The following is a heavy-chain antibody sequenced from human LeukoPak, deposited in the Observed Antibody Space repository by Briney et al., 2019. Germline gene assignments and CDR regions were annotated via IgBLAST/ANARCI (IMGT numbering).Heavy chain of an antibody. CDR2: ISAYNGNT. CDR1: GYTFTSYG. J-gene: IGHJ5*02. CDR3: ARSSGYQLLEDWFDP. D-gene: IGHD2-2*01. V-gene: IGHV1-18*01. Sequence: GASVKVSCKASGYTFTSYGISWVRQAPGQGLEWMGWISAYNGNTNYAQKLQGRVTMTTDTSTSTAYMELRSLRSDDTAVYYCARSSGYQLLEDWFDPWGQGTLVTVSS.